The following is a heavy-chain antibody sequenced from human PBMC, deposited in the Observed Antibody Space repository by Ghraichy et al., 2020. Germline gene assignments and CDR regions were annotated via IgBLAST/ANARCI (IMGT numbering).Heavy chain of an antibody. Sequence: SETLSLTCAVYGGSFSGYYWSWIRQPPGKGLEWIGKINHSGSTNYNPSLKSRVTISVDTSKNQFSLKLSSVTAADTAVYYCARAKRYYDSSVSYYYYYMDVWGKGTTVTVSS. CDR3: ARAKRYYDSSVSYYYYYMDV. J-gene: IGHJ6*03. D-gene: IGHD3-22*01. CDR2: INHSGST. CDR1: GGSFSGYY. V-gene: IGHV4-34*01.